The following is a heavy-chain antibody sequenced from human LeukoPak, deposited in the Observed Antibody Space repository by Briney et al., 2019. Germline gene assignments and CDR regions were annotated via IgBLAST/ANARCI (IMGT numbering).Heavy chain of an antibody. V-gene: IGHV4-34*01. CDR3: ARGGGYCSSTSCPNTNWFDP. Sequence: SETLSLTCAVYGGSFSGYCWSWIRQPPGKGLEWIGEINHSGSTNYNPSLKSRVTISVDTSKNQFSLKLSSVTAADTAVYYCARGGGYCSSTSCPNTNWFDPWGQGTLVTVSS. D-gene: IGHD2-2*01. CDR1: GGSFSGYC. J-gene: IGHJ5*02. CDR2: INHSGST.